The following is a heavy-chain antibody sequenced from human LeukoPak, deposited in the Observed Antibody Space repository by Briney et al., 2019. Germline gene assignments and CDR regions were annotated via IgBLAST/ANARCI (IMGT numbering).Heavy chain of an antibody. J-gene: IGHJ5*02. CDR2: IYHSGST. V-gene: IGHV4-38-2*02. Sequence: SETLSLTCTVSGYSISSGYYWGWIRQPPGKGLEWIGSIYHSGSTYYNPSLKSRVTISVDTSKNQFSLKLSSVTAADTAVYYCARGGAGTYYKRDGWFDPWGQGTVVTVSS. CDR1: GYSISSGYY. CDR3: ARGGAGTYYKRDGWFDP. D-gene: IGHD3-10*01.